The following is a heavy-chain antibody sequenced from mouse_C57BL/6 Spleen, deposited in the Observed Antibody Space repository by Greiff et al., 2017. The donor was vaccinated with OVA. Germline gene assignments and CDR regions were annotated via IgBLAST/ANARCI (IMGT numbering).Heavy chain of an antibody. J-gene: IGHJ4*01. Sequence: VQLQQSGPELVKPGASVKISCKASGYTFTDYYMNWVKQSHGKSLEWIGDINPNNGGTSYNQKFKGKATLTVDKSSSTAYMELRSLTSEDSAVYYCARAVIAMDYWGQGTSVTVSS. CDR2: INPNNGGT. V-gene: IGHV1-26*01. CDR3: ARAVIAMDY. D-gene: IGHD1-1*01. CDR1: GYTFTDYY.